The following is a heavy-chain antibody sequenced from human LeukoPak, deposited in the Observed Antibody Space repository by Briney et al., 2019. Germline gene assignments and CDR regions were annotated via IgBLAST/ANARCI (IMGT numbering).Heavy chain of an antibody. Sequence: VASVKVSCKASGYTFTGYYMHWVRQAPGQGLEWMGWINPNSGGTNYAQKFQGRVTMTRDTSISTAYMELSRLRSDDTAVYYCAKSTTAFRGIFDYWGQGTLVTVSS. V-gene: IGHV1-2*02. CDR3: AKSTTAFRGIFDY. J-gene: IGHJ4*02. CDR1: GYTFTGYY. CDR2: INPNSGGT. D-gene: IGHD1-1*01.